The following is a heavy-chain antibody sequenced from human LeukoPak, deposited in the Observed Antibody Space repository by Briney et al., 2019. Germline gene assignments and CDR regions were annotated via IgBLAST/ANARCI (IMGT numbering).Heavy chain of an antibody. CDR3: AIVSEWELRRGRCYFDY. Sequence: TGGSLRLSCAASGFTFSDYYMSWIRQAPGKGLEWVSSISGSGDSTYYADSVKGRFIISRDNSKKTLYLQMNSLRAEDTAVYYCAIVSEWELRRGRCYFDYWGQGTLVTVFS. D-gene: IGHD1-26*01. CDR1: GFTFSDYY. J-gene: IGHJ4*02. CDR2: ISGSGDST. V-gene: IGHV3-23*01.